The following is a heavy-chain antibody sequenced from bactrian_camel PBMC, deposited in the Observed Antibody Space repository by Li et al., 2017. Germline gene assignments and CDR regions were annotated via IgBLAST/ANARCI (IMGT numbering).Heavy chain of an antibody. V-gene: IGHV3S1*01. D-gene: IGHD1*01. CDR2: IYPGRFRT. J-gene: IGHJ4*01. Sequence: HVQLVESGGGSVQAGGSLRLSCVTSGYTYRRMCVAWFRQTPGQEREGVASIYPGRFRTYYAASVKGRFTVSKDNAKNTLYLQMNNLQPHDTALYICGADIASCSGWVFKGVYDYAYWGQG. CDR3: GADIASCSGWVFKGVYDYAY. CDR1: GYTYRRMC.